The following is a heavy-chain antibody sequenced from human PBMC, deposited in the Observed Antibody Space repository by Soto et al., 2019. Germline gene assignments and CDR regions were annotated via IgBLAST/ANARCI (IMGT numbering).Heavy chain of an antibody. CDR3: ARVLYGDSIDY. CDR1: GGSISSGGYY. V-gene: IGHV4-31*03. Sequence: SETLSLTCTVSGGSISSGGYYWSWIRQHPGKGLEWIGYIYYSGSTYYNPSLKSRVTISVDTSKNQFSLKLSSVTAADTAVYYCARVLYGDSIDYWGQGTLVTVSS. J-gene: IGHJ4*02. CDR2: IYYSGST. D-gene: IGHD4-17*01.